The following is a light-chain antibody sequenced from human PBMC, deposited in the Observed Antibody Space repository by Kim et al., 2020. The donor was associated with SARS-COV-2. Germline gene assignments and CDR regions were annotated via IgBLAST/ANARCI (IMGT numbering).Light chain of an antibody. CDR1: QSVSSSY. J-gene: IGKJ4*01. CDR3: QQYGYSLS. CDR2: GAS. Sequence: LFPGESATPSCRASQSVSSSYLAWYQLKPGQAPRFLIYGASSRATGIPDRFSGSGSGTDFTPTISRLEPEDFAVYYCQQYGYSLSFGGGTKVDIK. V-gene: IGKV3-20*01.